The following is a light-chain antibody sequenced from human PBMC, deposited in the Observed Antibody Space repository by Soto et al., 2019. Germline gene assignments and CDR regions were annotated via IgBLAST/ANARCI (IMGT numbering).Light chain of an antibody. CDR1: QSVSSSY. J-gene: IGKJ1*01. CDR3: QQYNSYPWT. V-gene: IGKV3-20*01. CDR2: GAS. Sequence: ETVLTESPGTLSLSPGERATLSCRASQSVSSSYLAWYQQKPGQAPRLLIYGASSRATGIPDRFSGSVSGTEFTLAISSLQPDDFATYYCQQYNSYPWTFGQGTKVDI.